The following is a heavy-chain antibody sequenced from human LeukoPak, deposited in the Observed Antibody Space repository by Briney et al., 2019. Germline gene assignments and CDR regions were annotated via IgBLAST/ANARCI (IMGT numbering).Heavy chain of an antibody. J-gene: IGHJ6*03. CDR1: GGSFSGYY. Sequence: PSETLSLTCAVYGGSFSGYYWSWIRRPPGKGLEWIGEINHSGSTNYNPSLKSRVTISVDTSKNQFSLKLSSVTAADTAVYYCARGGRCGSTSCYRGGYYYYMDVWGKGTTVTVSS. V-gene: IGHV4-34*01. D-gene: IGHD2-2*02. CDR3: ARGGRCGSTSCYRGGYYYYMDV. CDR2: INHSGST.